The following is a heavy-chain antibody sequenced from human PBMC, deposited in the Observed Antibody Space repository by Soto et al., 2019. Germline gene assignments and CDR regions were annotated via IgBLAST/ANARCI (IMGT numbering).Heavy chain of an antibody. D-gene: IGHD3-10*01. J-gene: IGHJ4*02. V-gene: IGHV1-2*02. CDR2: INPNSGGT. CDR3: ARAVSYYIPD. CDR1: GYTFTGYY. Sequence: GASVKVSCKASGYTFTGYYIHWVRQAPGQGLEWMGWINPNSGGTNFAQKFQGRVTMTRDTSIDTAYMELSSLRSDDTAVYYCARAVSYYIPDWGQGTLVTVSS.